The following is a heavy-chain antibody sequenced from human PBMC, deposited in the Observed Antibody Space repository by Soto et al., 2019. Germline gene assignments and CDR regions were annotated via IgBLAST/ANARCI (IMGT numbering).Heavy chain of an antibody. CDR3: AREMHLGGGWGDTDS. V-gene: IGHV3-7*03. J-gene: IGHJ4*02. CDR2: IKEDGSVK. Sequence: EVQLVESGGGLVQPGGSLRLSCAASGFTFSACWMSWVRQTPGKGLEWVANIKEDGSVKFYVDSVKGRFTISRDNAKNSLYLQMNSLRDEDTAVYYCAREMHLGGGWGDTDSWGQGTLVTVSS. CDR1: GFTFSACW. D-gene: IGHD2-15*01.